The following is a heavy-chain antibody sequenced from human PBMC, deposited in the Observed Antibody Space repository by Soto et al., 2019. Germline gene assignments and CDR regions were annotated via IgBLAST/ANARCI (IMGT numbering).Heavy chain of an antibody. V-gene: IGHV1-18*01. Sequence: QVKLVQSGTEVKKPGASIKVSCKASGYSFATSGMSWVRQAPGQGLEWMGWISAYNVNTNFDQNFQDRVTMTTDTSTSTAYLEVRNLTSDDTAVYYCARAGQYYDASGYANWGQGTLVTVSS. CDR2: ISAYNVNT. CDR3: ARAGQYYDASGYAN. J-gene: IGHJ4*02. CDR1: GYSFATSG. D-gene: IGHD3-22*01.